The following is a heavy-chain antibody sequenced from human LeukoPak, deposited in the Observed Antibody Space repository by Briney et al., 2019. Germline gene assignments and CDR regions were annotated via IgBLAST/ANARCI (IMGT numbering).Heavy chain of an antibody. D-gene: IGHD5-18*01. CDR3: ARRLVGGYSYSFDY. Sequence: ASVKVFCKASGYTFTSYYMHWVRQAPGQGLEWMGIINPSGGSTSHAQKFQGRVTMTRDTSTSTVSMELSSLRSEDTAVYYCARRLVGGYSYSFDYWGQGTLVTVSS. CDR2: INPSGGST. V-gene: IGHV1-46*01. CDR1: GYTFTSYY. J-gene: IGHJ4*02.